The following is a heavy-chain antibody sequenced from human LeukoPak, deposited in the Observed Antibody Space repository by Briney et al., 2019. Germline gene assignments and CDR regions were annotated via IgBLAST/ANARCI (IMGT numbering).Heavy chain of an antibody. CDR3: ARTVLPRYYGSGSYYNAY. CDR2: ISAYNGNT. CDR1: GYTFTSYG. D-gene: IGHD3-10*01. V-gene: IGHV1-18*01. Sequence: PAASVKVSCKASGYTFTSYGISWVRQAPGQGLEWMGWISAYNGNTNYAQKLQGRVTMTTDTSTSTAYMELRSLRSDDTAVYYCARTVLPRYYGSGSYYNAYWGQGTLVTVSS. J-gene: IGHJ4*02.